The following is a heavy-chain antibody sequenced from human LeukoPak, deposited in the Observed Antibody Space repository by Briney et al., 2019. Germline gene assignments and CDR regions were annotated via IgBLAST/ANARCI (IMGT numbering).Heavy chain of an antibody. J-gene: IGHJ3*02. CDR3: ARLPSRLRLGELSHNDAFDI. D-gene: IGHD3-16*02. CDR2: IYYSGST. V-gene: IGHV4-31*03. CDR1: GGSISSGGYY. Sequence: SETLSLTCTVSGGSISSGGYYWSWIRQHPGKGLEWIGYIYYSGSTYYNPSLKSRVTISVDTSKNQFSLKLSSVTAADTAVYYCARLPSRLRLGELSHNDAFDIWGQGTMVTVSS.